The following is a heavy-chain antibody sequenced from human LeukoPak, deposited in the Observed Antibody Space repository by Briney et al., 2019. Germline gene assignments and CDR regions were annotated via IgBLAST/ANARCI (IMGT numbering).Heavy chain of an antibody. D-gene: IGHD6-13*01. V-gene: IGHV1-18*01. Sequence: ASVKVSCKASGYTFTSYGISWVRQAPGQGLEWMGWISAYNGNTNYAQKLQGRVTMTTDTSTSTAYMELRSLRSDDAAVYYCARHSSSWDAFDIWGQGTMVTVSS. CDR1: GYTFTSYG. CDR3: ARHSSSWDAFDI. CDR2: ISAYNGNT. J-gene: IGHJ3*02.